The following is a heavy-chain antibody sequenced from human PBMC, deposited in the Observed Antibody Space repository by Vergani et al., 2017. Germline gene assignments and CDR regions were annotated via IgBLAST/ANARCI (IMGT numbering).Heavy chain of an antibody. CDR1: GGSISSSNW. J-gene: IGHJ5*02. CDR3: ASDTHSGQRADR. D-gene: IGHD6-19*01. Sequence: QVQLQESGPGLVKPPGTLSLTCAVSGGSISSSNWWTWVRQPPGKGLEWIGEIYHSGSPNYNPSLKSRVTMSVDKSKNQFSLKLNSVTAADTAGYYCASDTHSGQRADRWGQGILVTVTS. V-gene: IGHV4-4*03. CDR2: IYHSGSP.